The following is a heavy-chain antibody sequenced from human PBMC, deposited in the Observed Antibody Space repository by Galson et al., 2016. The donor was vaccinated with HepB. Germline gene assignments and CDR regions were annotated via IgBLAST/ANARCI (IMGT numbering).Heavy chain of an antibody. J-gene: IGHJ4*02. Sequence: SLRLSCAASGFSFSTSGMSWVRQTPGRGLEWVSGITCSGATTHYADSAKGRFTISRDNSKNPLYLYMNSLRAGDTAVYYCGKHGGFDYWGQGALVTVSS. CDR3: GKHGGFDY. CDR2: ITCSGATT. D-gene: IGHD3-16*01. CDR1: GFSFSTSG. V-gene: IGHV3-23*01.